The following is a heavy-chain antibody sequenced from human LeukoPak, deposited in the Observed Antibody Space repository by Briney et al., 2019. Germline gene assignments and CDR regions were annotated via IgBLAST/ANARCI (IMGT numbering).Heavy chain of an antibody. J-gene: IGHJ4*02. CDR2: IYYSGST. CDR3: ARHRGSNLNRSFDF. CDR1: GGSIIGYY. D-gene: IGHD1-14*01. V-gene: IGHV4-59*08. Sequence: SETLSFTCTVSGGSIIGYYWSWIRQPPGKGLEWIASIYYSGSTNYNPSLKSRVTVSLDTSKNQFSLKLSSVTAADTAVYYCARHRGSNLNRSFDFWGRGTLVTVSS.